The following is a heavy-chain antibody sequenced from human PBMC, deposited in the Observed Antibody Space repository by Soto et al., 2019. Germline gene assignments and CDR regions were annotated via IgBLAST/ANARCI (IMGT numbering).Heavy chain of an antibody. D-gene: IGHD1-26*01. Sequence: QVQLVQSGAEVKKPGASVKVSCKVSGYRFTSIGISWARQAPGQGLEWMGWISAYNGNTDYVQKFQGRVTMTTDTSTSTAYMELRSLTSDDTAIYYCARGGSYHATVDFWGQGTLVTVSS. V-gene: IGHV1-18*04. CDR1: GYRFTSIG. CDR2: ISAYNGNT. CDR3: ARGGSYHATVDF. J-gene: IGHJ4*02.